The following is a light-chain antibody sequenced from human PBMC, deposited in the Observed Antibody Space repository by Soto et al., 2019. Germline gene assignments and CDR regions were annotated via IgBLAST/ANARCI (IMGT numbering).Light chain of an antibody. V-gene: IGKV3-20*01. CDR2: DAS. Sequence: EIVLTQSPGTLSLSPGERATLSCRASQSVTSSYLAWYQQKPGQTPRLLICDASSRATDIPDRFSGSGSGTEFTLTISRLEPEDFAVYYCQQYGSLPWTFGQGTKVEIE. CDR1: QSVTSSY. J-gene: IGKJ1*01. CDR3: QQYGSLPWT.